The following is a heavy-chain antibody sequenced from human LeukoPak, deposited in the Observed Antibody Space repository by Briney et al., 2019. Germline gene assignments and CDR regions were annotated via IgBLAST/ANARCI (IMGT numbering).Heavy chain of an antibody. D-gene: IGHD2-2*02. J-gene: IGHJ4*02. V-gene: IGHV1-2*02. Sequence: ASVKVSCKASGYTFPGYYMHWVRQAPGQGLEWMGWINPNSGGTNYAQKFQGRVTMTRDTSISTAYMELSRLRSDDTAVYYCATGYCSSTSCYTFDYWGQGTLVTVSS. CDR2: INPNSGGT. CDR3: ATGYCSSTSCYTFDY. CDR1: GYTFPGYY.